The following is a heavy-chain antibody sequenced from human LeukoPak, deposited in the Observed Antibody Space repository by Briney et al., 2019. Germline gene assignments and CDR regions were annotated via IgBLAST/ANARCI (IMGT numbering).Heavy chain of an antibody. CDR2: ISSSSSYI. V-gene: IGHV3-21*01. Sequence: PGGSLRLSCAASGFTFSSYSMNWVRQAPGKGLEWVSSISSSSSYIYYADSVKGRFTISRDNAKNSLYLQMNSLRAEDTAVYYCAREREYYYDSSGYYQFFDYWGQGTLVTVSS. CDR3: AREREYYYDSSGYYQFFDY. J-gene: IGHJ4*02. CDR1: GFTFSSYS. D-gene: IGHD3-22*01.